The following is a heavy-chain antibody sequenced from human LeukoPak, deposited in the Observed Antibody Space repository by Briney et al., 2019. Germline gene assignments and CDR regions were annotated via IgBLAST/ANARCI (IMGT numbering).Heavy chain of an antibody. J-gene: IGHJ5*02. V-gene: IGHV4-39*07. CDR1: GGSISSSSYY. Sequence: SETLSLTCTVSGGSISSSSYYWGWIRQPPGKGLEWIGSIYYSGSTYYNPSLKSRVTISVDTSKNQFSLKLSSVTAADTAVYYCARDHMMVVVKLSYWFDPWGQGTLVTVSS. CDR3: ARDHMMVVVKLSYWFDP. CDR2: IYYSGST. D-gene: IGHD3-22*01.